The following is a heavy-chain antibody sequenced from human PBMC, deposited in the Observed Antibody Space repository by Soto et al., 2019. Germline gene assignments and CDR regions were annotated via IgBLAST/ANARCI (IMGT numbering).Heavy chain of an antibody. Sequence: QVQLVESGGGVVQPGTSLRLSCVGSGFTFRSYVIHWVRQAPGKGLEWVALTSYDGSNNFYADSVKGRFTISRDNSRNTVELKMNSLRLEDTALYYCARWGTTGGLDVWGQGTLVSVSS. CDR3: ARWGTTGGLDV. CDR2: TSYDGSNN. V-gene: IGHV3-33*05. D-gene: IGHD3-16*01. CDR1: GFTFRSYV. J-gene: IGHJ4*02.